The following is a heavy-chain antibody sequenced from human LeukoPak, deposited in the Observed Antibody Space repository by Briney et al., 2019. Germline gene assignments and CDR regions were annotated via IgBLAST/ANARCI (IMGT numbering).Heavy chain of an antibody. V-gene: IGHV4-39*01. CDR1: GDFLSNGAYY. D-gene: IGHD3-10*01. Sequence: SETLSLTCTVSGDFLSNGAYYWGWIRQPPGKGLEWIGSIYYSGSTYYNPSLKSRVTISVDTSKNQFSLKLSPVTAADTAVYYCARQGILWFGESSDYWGQGTLATVSS. CDR3: ARQGILWFGESSDY. J-gene: IGHJ4*02. CDR2: IYYSGST.